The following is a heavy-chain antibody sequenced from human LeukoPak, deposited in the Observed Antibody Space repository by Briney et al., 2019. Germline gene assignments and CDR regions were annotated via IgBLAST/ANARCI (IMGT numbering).Heavy chain of an antibody. D-gene: IGHD5-12*01. Sequence: GGSLRLSCAASGFTFSSYGMHWVRQAPGKGLEWVAFIRYDGSNKYYADSVKGRFTISRDNSKNTLYLQMNSLRAEDTAVYYCAKDLGDADIVATGDYFDYWGQGTLVTVSS. V-gene: IGHV3-30*02. CDR2: IRYDGSNK. CDR1: GFTFSSYG. CDR3: AKDLGDADIVATGDYFDY. J-gene: IGHJ4*02.